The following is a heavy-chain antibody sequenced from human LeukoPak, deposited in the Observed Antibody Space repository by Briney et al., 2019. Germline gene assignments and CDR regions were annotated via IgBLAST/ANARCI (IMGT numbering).Heavy chain of an antibody. CDR3: ARAYSSSSGRDAFDS. CDR1: GFTFNSYN. CDR2: ISSSSSTI. Sequence: GGSLRLSCAASGFTFNSYNMNWVRPAPGKGLEWVSYISSSSSTIYYADSVKGRFTISRDSAKTSLFLQMNSLRDEDTAVYYCARAYSSSSGRDAFDSWGLGTLVTVSS. D-gene: IGHD6-6*01. J-gene: IGHJ3*02. V-gene: IGHV3-48*02.